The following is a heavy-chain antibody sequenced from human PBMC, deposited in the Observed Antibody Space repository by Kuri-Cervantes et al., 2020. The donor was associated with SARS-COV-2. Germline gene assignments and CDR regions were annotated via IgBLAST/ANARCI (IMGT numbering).Heavy chain of an antibody. V-gene: IGHV4-39*01. Sequence: SETLSLTCTVSGGSISSSSYYWGWIRQPPGKGLEWIGSIYYSGSTYYNPSLKSRVTISVDTSKNQFSLKLSSVTAADTAVYYCARRPGDDFWSGYYNHYYYGMDVWGQGTTVTVS. CDR2: IYYSGST. CDR3: ARRPGDDFWSGYYNHYYYGMDV. CDR1: GGSISSSSYY. J-gene: IGHJ6*02. D-gene: IGHD3-3*01.